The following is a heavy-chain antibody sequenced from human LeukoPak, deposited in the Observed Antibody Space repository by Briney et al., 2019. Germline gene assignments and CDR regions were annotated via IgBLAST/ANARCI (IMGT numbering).Heavy chain of an antibody. CDR1: GGSFSGYY. J-gene: IGHJ4*02. CDR3: AKDLDDYGDYEYYFDY. Sequence: PSETLSLTCAVYGGSFSGYYWSWIRQPPGKGLEWIGEINHSGSTNYNPSLKSRVTISVDTSKNQFSLKLSSVTAADTAVYYCAKDLDDYGDYEYYFDYWGQGTLVTVSS. V-gene: IGHV4-34*01. CDR2: INHSGST. D-gene: IGHD4-17*01.